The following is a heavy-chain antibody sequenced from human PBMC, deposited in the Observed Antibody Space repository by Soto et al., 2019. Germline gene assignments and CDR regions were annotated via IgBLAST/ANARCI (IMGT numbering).Heavy chain of an antibody. CDR1: GFTFSSYG. J-gene: IGHJ4*02. CDR2: IWYDGSIN. V-gene: IGHV3-33*01. CDR3: ARDREYSSGVFDY. Sequence: GGSLRLSCAASGFTFSSYGMHWVRQAPGKGLEWVAVIWYDGSINYYADSVKGRFTTSRDNSKNTLYLQMNSLRAEDTAVYYCARDREYSSGVFDYWGQGTLVTVSS. D-gene: IGHD6-19*01.